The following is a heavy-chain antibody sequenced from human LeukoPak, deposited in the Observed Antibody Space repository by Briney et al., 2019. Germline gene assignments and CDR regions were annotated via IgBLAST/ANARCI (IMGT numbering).Heavy chain of an antibody. D-gene: IGHD4-17*01. Sequence: ASVKVSCKASGYPFTRYGISWVRQAPGQGLEWMGWINPNSGGTHFAQKFQGRVTMTRDTSITTVYMELSSLRSDDTAVYYCARSSYGYGDYVYYFYMDVWGEGTTVTISS. CDR2: INPNSGGT. CDR3: ARSSYGYGDYVYYFYMDV. J-gene: IGHJ6*03. V-gene: IGHV1-2*02. CDR1: GYPFTRYG.